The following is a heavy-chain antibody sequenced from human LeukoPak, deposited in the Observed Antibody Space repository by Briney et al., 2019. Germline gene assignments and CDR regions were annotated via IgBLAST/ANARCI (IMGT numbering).Heavy chain of an antibody. CDR2: IWYDGNSK. J-gene: IGHJ3*02. D-gene: IGHD6-13*01. CDR1: GFTFSSFG. V-gene: IGHV3-33*01. Sequence: GGSLRLSRAASGFTFSSFGLHWVRQAPGKGLEWVAVIWYDGNSKYYADSVKGRFTISRDNSKNTLNLQMNSLRAEDTAVYYCARDISSSLDAFDIWGQGTMVTVSS. CDR3: ARDISSSLDAFDI.